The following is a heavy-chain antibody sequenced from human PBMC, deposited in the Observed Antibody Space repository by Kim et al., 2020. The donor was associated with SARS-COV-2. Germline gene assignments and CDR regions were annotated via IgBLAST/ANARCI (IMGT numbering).Heavy chain of an antibody. Sequence: YADSVKGRFTISRDNSKTPLYLQMNSLRAEDTAVYYCAKGVEKWGYYFDYWGQGTLVTVSS. J-gene: IGHJ4*02. CDR3: AKGVEKWGYYFDY. D-gene: IGHD2-15*01. V-gene: IGHV3-23*01.